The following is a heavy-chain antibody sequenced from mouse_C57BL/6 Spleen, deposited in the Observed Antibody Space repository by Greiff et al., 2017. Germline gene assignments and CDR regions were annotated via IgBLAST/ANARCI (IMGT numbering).Heavy chain of an antibody. J-gene: IGHJ4*01. Sequence: VQLKESGGGLVKPGGSLKLSCAASGFTFSDYGMHWVRQAPEKGLEWVAYISSGSSTIDYADTVKGRFTISRDNAKNTLFLQMTSLRSEDTAMYYCATNYGYDDAMDYWGQGTSVTVSS. CDR2: ISSGSSTI. D-gene: IGHD2-2*01. V-gene: IGHV5-17*01. CDR1: GFTFSDYG. CDR3: ATNYGYDDAMDY.